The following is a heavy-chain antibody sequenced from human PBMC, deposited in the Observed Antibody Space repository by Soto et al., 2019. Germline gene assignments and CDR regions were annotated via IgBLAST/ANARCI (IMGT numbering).Heavy chain of an antibody. J-gene: IGHJ4*02. Sequence: QVQLVESGGGVVQPGRSLRLACTASGFIFGSYGMHWVRQAPGKGLEWVAFISNDGGNEYYVDSVKGRFTISRDNSRNTLYLQMNSLRADDTALYSCAKATYGYAYVDFWGQGTRVTVSS. CDR1: GFIFGSYG. CDR3: AKATYGYAYVDF. D-gene: IGHD2-15*01. V-gene: IGHV3-30*18. CDR2: ISNDGGNE.